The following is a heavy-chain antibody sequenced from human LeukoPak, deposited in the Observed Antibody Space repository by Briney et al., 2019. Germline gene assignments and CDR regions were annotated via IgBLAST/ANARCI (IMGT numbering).Heavy chain of an antibody. Sequence: GASAKVSCKASGYTFTGCYMHWVRQAPGQGLEWMGWINPNSGGTNYAQRFQGRVTMTRDTSISTAYMELSRLRSDDTAVYYCARDPHYCSGGSCYPIFDYWGQGTLVTVSS. CDR1: GYTFTGCY. V-gene: IGHV1-2*02. CDR3: ARDPHYCSGGSCYPIFDY. D-gene: IGHD2-15*01. CDR2: INPNSGGT. J-gene: IGHJ4*02.